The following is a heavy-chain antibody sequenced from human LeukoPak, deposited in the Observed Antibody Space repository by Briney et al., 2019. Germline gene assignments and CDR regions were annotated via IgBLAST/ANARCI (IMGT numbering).Heavy chain of an antibody. CDR2: ISWNSGSV. V-gene: IGHV3-9*01. CDR3: AKGLYYYGSGTRADAFDI. CDR1: GFTFDDYA. J-gene: IGHJ3*02. Sequence: GGSLRLSCAASGFTFDDYAMHWVRQAPGEGLEWVSGISWNSGSVGYADSVKGRFTISRDNAKNSLYLQMNSLRAEDTALYYCAKGLYYYGSGTRADAFDIWGQGTMVTVSS. D-gene: IGHD3-10*01.